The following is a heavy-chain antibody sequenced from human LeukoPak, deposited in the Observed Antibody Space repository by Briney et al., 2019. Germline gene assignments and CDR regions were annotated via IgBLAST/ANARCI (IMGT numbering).Heavy chain of an antibody. V-gene: IGHV1-46*01. CDR3: ARASSGSYYSNDY. J-gene: IGHJ4*02. Sequence: ASVKASCKASGYTFTSYYMHWVRQAPGQGLEWMGRINPSGGSTSYAQKFQGRVTMTRDTPTSTVYMELSSLRSEDTAVYYCARASSGSYYSNDYWGQGTLVTVSS. D-gene: IGHD1-26*01. CDR1: GYTFTSYY. CDR2: INPSGGST.